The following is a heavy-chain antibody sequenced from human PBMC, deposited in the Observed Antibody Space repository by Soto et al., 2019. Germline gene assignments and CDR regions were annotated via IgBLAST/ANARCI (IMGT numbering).Heavy chain of an antibody. V-gene: IGHV3-30-3*01. J-gene: IGHJ4*02. D-gene: IGHD3-3*01. CDR3: ARSTYYDFWSGYYTLYYFDY. Sequence: GGSLRLSCAASGFTFSSYAMHWARQAPGKGLEWVAVISYDGSNKYYADSVKGRFTISRDNSKNTLYLQMNSLRAEDTAVYYCARSTYYDFWSGYYTLYYFDYWGQGTLVTVSS. CDR1: GFTFSSYA. CDR2: ISYDGSNK.